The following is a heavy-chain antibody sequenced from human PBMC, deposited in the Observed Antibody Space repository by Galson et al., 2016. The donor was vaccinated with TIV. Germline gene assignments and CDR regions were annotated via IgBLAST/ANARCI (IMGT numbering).Heavy chain of an antibody. CDR3: ARDLAGRDDY. V-gene: IGHV3-74*01. J-gene: IGHJ4*02. CDR1: GFAFSNYW. D-gene: IGHD6-19*01. Sequence: LRLSCAASGFAFSNYWFHWVRQVPGQGLVWVSRTDENGGITNYADSVKGRFTISRDNAKNTLFLQMHSLRVEDTGVYYCARDLAGRDDYWVQGTLVIVSS. CDR2: TDENGGIT.